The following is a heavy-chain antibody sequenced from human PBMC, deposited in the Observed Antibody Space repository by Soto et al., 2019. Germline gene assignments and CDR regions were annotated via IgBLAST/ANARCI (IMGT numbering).Heavy chain of an antibody. J-gene: IGHJ4*02. Sequence: SETLSLTCAVSGASVTSDDYYWICIRQPPWNGLEWIGYIYHSGSTYYNPSLKSRVSISIDTSQNQFSLKLTSLTAADTAVYYCARDPIFYYASSGYGGSYFDYWGQGSRVTVSS. CDR1: GASVTSDDYY. CDR2: IYHSGST. D-gene: IGHD3-22*01. V-gene: IGHV4-30-4*01. CDR3: ARDPIFYYASSGYGGSYFDY.